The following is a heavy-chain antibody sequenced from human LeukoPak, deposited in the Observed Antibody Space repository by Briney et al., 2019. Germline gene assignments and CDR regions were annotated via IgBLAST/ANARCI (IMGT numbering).Heavy chain of an antibody. V-gene: IGHV3-53*01. Sequence: PGGSLRLSCAPSGFIVSSNSMGWVRQAPGKGLEWVSIVYVGGNTYYADSVKGRFTISRDNSNNALYPQMNSLRAEDTAVYYCARARRCGLNDDYGGCFDSWGQGTLVTVSS. CDR3: ARARRCGLNDDYGGCFDS. CDR2: VYVGGNT. D-gene: IGHD4-23*01. J-gene: IGHJ4*02. CDR1: GFIVSSNS.